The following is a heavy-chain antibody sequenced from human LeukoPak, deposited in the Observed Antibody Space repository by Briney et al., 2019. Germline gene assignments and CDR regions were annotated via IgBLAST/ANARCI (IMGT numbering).Heavy chain of an antibody. Sequence: PSQTLSLTCTVSGDSMGSGTYYWSWIRQPAGKRLEYLGRIFSSGNSNYNPSLKSRVTMSMDTSKSQFSLNLSSVTAADSAVYYCAGFCASSTCYNGGTNFAFWGQGALVAVSS. D-gene: IGHD2-2*01. CDR3: AGFCASSTCYNGGTNFAF. J-gene: IGHJ4*02. CDR1: GDSMGSGTYY. V-gene: IGHV4-61*02. CDR2: IFSSGNS.